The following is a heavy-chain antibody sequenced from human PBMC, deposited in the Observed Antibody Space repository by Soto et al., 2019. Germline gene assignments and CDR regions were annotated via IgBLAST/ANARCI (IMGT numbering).Heavy chain of an antibody. V-gene: IGHV3-74*01. Sequence: EVHLVESGGGLVQPGGSLRLSCSASGFTFSSYWMHWVRQAPGKGLVWVSRINSDGSRTTYADSVKGRFTISRDNAKNTLYLQRNSLRAEDTAVYYCASDLIAAGYWGQGTLVTVSS. CDR1: GFTFSSYW. CDR3: ASDLIAAGY. J-gene: IGHJ4*02. D-gene: IGHD6-13*01. CDR2: INSDGSRT.